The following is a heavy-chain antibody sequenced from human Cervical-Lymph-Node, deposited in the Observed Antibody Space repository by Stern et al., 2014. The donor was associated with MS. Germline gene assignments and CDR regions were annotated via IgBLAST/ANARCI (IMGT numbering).Heavy chain of an antibody. Sequence: QVTLRESGPTLVNPTQTLTLTCAFSGFSLSTTGVGVGWIRQPPGKALEWLALLYWDDDKRYSPSLKRRLTITKDTLKSQADPTLTNVDPVDAATYYCAHSPPSSDDAFDIWGQGTMVTISS. V-gene: IGHV2-5*02. CDR1: GFSLSTTGVG. D-gene: IGHD2-15*01. CDR3: AHSPPSSDDAFDI. CDR2: LYWDDDK. J-gene: IGHJ3*02.